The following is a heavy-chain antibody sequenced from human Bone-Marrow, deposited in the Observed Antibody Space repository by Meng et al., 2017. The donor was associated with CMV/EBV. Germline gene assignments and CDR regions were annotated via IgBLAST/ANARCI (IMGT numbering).Heavy chain of an antibody. V-gene: IGHV4-59*01. CDR3: ARDMGYRAYCSSTSCYSGRGGMDV. J-gene: IGHJ6*02. D-gene: IGHD2-2*02. CDR2: IYYSGST. Sequence: SETLSLTCTVSGGSISSYYWSWIRQPPGKGLEWIGYIYYSGSTNYNPSLKSRVTISVDTSKNQFSLKLRSVTAADTAVYYCARDMGYRAYCSSTSCYSGRGGMDVWGQGTTVTVSS. CDR1: GGSISSYY.